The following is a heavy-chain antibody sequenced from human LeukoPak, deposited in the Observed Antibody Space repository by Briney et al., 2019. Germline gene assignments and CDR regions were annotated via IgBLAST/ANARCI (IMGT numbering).Heavy chain of an antibody. Sequence: SETLSLTCTVSGYSISSGYYWGWIRQPPGKGLEWIGSIYHSGSTYYNPSLKSRVTISVDTSKNQFSLKLSSVTAADTAVYYCASRFRDKIDHWGQGTLVTVSS. J-gene: IGHJ4*02. CDR2: IYHSGST. CDR1: GYSISSGYY. V-gene: IGHV4-38-2*02. D-gene: IGHD3-16*01. CDR3: ASRFRDKIDH.